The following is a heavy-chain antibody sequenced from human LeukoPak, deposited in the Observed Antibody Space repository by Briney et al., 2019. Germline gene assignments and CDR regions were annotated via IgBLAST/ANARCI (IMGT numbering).Heavy chain of an antibody. CDR1: GFTFSTYE. J-gene: IGHJ4*02. Sequence: GGSLRLSCAASGFTFSTYEMNWVRQAPGKGLEWVSYISSTGSNIYYADSVKGRFTISRDNAKNSLYLLMNSLRTEDTAVYYCAATYYYDGSGDYWGQGTLFTVSS. D-gene: IGHD3-22*01. CDR2: ISSTGSNI. CDR3: AATYYYDGSGDY. V-gene: IGHV3-48*03.